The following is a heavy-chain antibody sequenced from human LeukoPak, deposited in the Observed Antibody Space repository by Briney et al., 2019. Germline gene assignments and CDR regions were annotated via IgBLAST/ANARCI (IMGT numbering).Heavy chain of an antibody. CDR3: ARGRYGDYVGEDGFDI. Sequence: SETLSLTCTVSGGSISSYYWSWIRQPAGKGLEWIGRIYTSGSTNYNPSLKSRVTISVDTSTNQFSLKLRSVTAADTAVYYCARGRYGDYVGEDGFDIWGQGTMVTVSS. D-gene: IGHD4-17*01. V-gene: IGHV4-4*07. J-gene: IGHJ3*02. CDR1: GGSISSYY. CDR2: IYTSGST.